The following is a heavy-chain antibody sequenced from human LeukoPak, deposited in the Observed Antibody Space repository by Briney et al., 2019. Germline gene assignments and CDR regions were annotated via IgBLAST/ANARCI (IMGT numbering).Heavy chain of an antibody. Sequence: GGSLRLSCAASGFSFSNYEMNWVRQAPGKGLEWVSYISGSGSTIYYADSVKGRFTISRDNAKNSLYLQMNSLRAEDTAVYYCAREARRGWYDPLVYWGQGTQVTVSS. CDR3: AREARRGWYDPLVY. V-gene: IGHV3-48*03. CDR1: GFSFSNYE. D-gene: IGHD6-19*01. CDR2: ISGSGSTI. J-gene: IGHJ4*02.